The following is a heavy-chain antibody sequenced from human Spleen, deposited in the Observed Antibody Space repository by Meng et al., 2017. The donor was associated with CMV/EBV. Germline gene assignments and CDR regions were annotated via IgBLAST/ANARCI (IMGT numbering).Heavy chain of an antibody. CDR3: ARDSGDYYGSGSVDLNLDY. CDR1: FISYA. J-gene: IGHJ4*02. V-gene: IGHV3-30*04. CDR2: TSYDDSTK. D-gene: IGHD3-10*01. Sequence: FISYAMHWVRQAPGKGLEWVAVTSYDDSTKYYADSVKGRFTISRDNFRNTLYLQTNSLRPEDTAVYYCARDSGDYYGSGSVDLNLDYWGQGTLVTVSS.